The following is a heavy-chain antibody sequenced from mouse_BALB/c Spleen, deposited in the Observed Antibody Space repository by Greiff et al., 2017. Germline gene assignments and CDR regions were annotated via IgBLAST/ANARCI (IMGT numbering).Heavy chain of an antibody. J-gene: IGHJ4*01. V-gene: IGHV1-20*02. Sequence: VQLKESGPELVKPGASVKISCKASGYSFTGYFMNWVMQSHGKSLEWIGRINPYNGDTFYNQKFKGKATLTVDKSSSTAHMELRSLASEDPAVYYCAREEDYYGSSYEGYAMDYWGQGTSVTVSS. CDR1: GYSFTGYF. CDR3: AREEDYYGSSYEGYAMDY. CDR2: INPYNGDT. D-gene: IGHD1-1*01.